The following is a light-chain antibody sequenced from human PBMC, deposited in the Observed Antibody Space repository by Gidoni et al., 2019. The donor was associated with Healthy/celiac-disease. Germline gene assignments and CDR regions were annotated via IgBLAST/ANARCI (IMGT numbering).Light chain of an antibody. V-gene: IGKV4-1*01. CDR1: QSVLYSSNNKNY. CDR2: WAS. J-gene: IGKJ4*01. Sequence: DIVMTQSPDSLAVSLGERATINCKSSQSVLYSSNNKNYVAWYQQKPGQPPKLLIYWASTRESGVPDRFSGSGSGTDFTLTISSLQAEDVAVYYCQQYYSTPLTFXGXTKVXIK. CDR3: QQYYSTPLT.